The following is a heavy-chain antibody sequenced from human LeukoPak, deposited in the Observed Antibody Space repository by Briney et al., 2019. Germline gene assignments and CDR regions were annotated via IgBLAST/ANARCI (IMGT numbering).Heavy chain of an antibody. CDR2: IIPIFGTA. CDR1: GGTFSSYA. V-gene: IGHV1-69*13. CDR3: ARGGCSSTSCYHADYYYYYMDV. Sequence: GASVKVSCKASGGTFSSYAISWVRQAPGQGLEWMGGIIPIFGTANYAQKFQGRVTITADESTSTAYMELSSLRSEDTAVYYCARGGCSSTSCYHADYYYYYMDVWGKGTTVTVSS. D-gene: IGHD2-2*01. J-gene: IGHJ6*03.